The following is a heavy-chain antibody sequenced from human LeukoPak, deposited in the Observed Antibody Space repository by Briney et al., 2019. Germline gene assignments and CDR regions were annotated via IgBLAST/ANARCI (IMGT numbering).Heavy chain of an antibody. V-gene: IGHV4-34*01. J-gene: IGHJ6*03. CDR1: GRSFSGYY. CDR2: INHSGST. Sequence: PSESLSLTCAVYGRSFSGYYWSCIRQPPGKGLEWIGEINHSGSTNYNPSLKSRVTISVDTSKNQFSLKLSSVTAADTAVYYCARVISPYYMDVWGKGTTVTVSS. CDR3: ARVISPYYMDV.